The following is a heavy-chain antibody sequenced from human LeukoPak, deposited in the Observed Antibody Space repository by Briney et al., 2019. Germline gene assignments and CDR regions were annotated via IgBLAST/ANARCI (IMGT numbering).Heavy chain of an antibody. V-gene: IGHV1-2*02. CDR1: GYTYTGYY. D-gene: IGHD6-19*01. CDR2: INPNSGGT. J-gene: IGHJ4*02. Sequence: ASVKVSCKASGYTYTGYYMHWVRQAPGQGLEWMGWINPNSGGTNYAQKFQGRVTMTRDTSISTAYMELSRLRSDDTAVYYCARPGYSSGWYVDYWGQGTLVTVSS. CDR3: ARPGYSSGWYVDY.